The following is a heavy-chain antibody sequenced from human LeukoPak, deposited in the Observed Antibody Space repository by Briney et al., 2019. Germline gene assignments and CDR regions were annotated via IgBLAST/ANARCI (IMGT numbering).Heavy chain of an antibody. Sequence: GGSLRLSCAASGFTFSNYGMHWVRQAPGKGLEWVSVISYDGSNKYYADSVKGRFTISRDNSKNTLYLQMNSLRAEDTAMYYCAKNSGSTALWGQGTLVTVSA. CDR3: AKNSGSTAL. J-gene: IGHJ4*02. CDR2: ISYDGSNK. CDR1: GFTFSNYG. D-gene: IGHD1-26*01. V-gene: IGHV3-30*18.